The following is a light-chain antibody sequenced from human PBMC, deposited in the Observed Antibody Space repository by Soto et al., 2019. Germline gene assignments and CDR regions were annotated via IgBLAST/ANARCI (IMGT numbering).Light chain of an antibody. CDR3: QQYNTYPLT. CDR2: TAS. J-gene: IGKJ4*01. Sequence: DIQMTQSPSTLSASVGDRVTITCWTSQSIGTWLAWYQQKPGKAPKLLIYTASSFEGGVPSRFSGSGSGTDFNITISSLQPDDFATYYCQQYNTYPLTFGRGTTVEIK. V-gene: IGKV1-5*03. CDR1: QSIGTW.